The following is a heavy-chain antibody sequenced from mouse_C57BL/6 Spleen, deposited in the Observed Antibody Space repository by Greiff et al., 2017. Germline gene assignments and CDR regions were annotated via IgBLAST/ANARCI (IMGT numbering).Heavy chain of an antibody. CDR1: GYAFTNYL. D-gene: IGHD4-1*01. J-gene: IGHJ3*01. V-gene: IGHV1-54*01. CDR2: INPGSGGT. CDR3: AITGTGSWFAY. Sequence: VQLQQSGAELVRPGTSVQVSCKASGYAFTNYLIEWVKQRPGQGLEWIGVINPGSGGTNSNEKFKGKATLTADKSSSTAYMQLSSLTSEDSAVYFCAITGTGSWFAYWGQGTLVTVSA.